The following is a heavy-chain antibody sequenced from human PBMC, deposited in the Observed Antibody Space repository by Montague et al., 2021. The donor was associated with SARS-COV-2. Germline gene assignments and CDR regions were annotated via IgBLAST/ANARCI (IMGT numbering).Heavy chain of an antibody. CDR1: GGSISNYY. V-gene: IGHV4-59*12. Sequence: SETLSLTCTVSGGSISNYYWSWIRQPPGRGLEWIGYIYYSGSTDYSPSLKSRVTTSLDTSKNQFSLKVTSVTAAATAVYYCASGGGYYSYGLDVWGPGTAVTVSS. J-gene: IGHJ6*01. D-gene: IGHD2-15*01. CDR3: ASGGGYYSYGLDV. CDR2: IYYSGST.